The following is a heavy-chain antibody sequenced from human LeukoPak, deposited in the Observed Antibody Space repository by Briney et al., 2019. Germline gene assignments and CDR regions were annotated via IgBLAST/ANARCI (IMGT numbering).Heavy chain of an antibody. D-gene: IGHD6-6*01. CDR3: ARRGVGTIAARPPFDY. V-gene: IGHV4-59*08. CDR1: GGPISSYY. CDR2: IYYSGST. Sequence: PSETLSLTCTVSGGPISSYYWSWIRQPPGKGLEWIGYIYYSGSTNYNPSLKSRVTISVDTSKNQFSLKLSSVTAADTAVYYCARRGVGTIAARPPFDYWGQGTLVTVSS. J-gene: IGHJ4*02.